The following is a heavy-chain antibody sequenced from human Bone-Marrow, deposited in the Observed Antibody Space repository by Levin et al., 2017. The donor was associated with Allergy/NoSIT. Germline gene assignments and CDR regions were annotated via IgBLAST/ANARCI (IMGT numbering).Heavy chain of an antibody. CDR1: SGSISSHY. CDR2: IFYSGST. Sequence: PSETLSLTCTVSSGSISSHYWSWIRQPPGKGLEWIGYIFYSGSTNYSPSLKSRVTMSIDTSKMQFSLKLSSVTAADTAVYYCATRPPASFFYGVFDFWGQGTPVTVSS. V-gene: IGHV4-59*11. J-gene: IGHJ4*02. D-gene: IGHD2/OR15-2a*01. CDR3: ATRPPASFFYGVFDF.